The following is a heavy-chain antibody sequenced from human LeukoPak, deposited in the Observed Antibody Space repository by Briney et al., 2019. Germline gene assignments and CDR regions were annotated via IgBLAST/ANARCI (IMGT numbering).Heavy chain of an antibody. Sequence: QSGGSLRLSCAASGFSFSSYSLNWVRQAPGKGLEWLSYITSDSSSIFYADAVKGRFTISRDNAKNSLYLQMDNLRAEDTAVYYCARAWGSDYDLNYWGQGTLVTVSS. CDR3: ARAWGSDYDLNY. CDR1: GFSFSSYS. V-gene: IGHV3-48*04. J-gene: IGHJ4*02. D-gene: IGHD5-12*01. CDR2: ITSDSSSI.